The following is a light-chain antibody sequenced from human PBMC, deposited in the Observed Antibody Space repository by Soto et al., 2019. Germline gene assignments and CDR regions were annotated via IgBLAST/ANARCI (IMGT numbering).Light chain of an antibody. CDR1: QSLSSNS. CDR2: GTS. CDR3: QQYGGSTRF. J-gene: IGKJ4*01. Sequence: EIVLRQSPVTLSVSPGERATLSCRASQSLSSNSLAWYQQKPGQAPRLLIFGTSRRATAIPDRFSGSGSGTDFTLTISRLEPEDFAVYYCQQYGGSTRFFGGGTKVDIK. V-gene: IGKV3-20*01.